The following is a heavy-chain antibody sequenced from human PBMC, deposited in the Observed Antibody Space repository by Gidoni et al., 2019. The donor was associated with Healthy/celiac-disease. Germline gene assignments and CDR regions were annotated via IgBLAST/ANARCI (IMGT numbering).Heavy chain of an antibody. CDR2: IYTSGST. CDR1: GGSISSGSYY. J-gene: IGHJ4*02. V-gene: IGHV4-61*02. Sequence: QVQLQESGPGLVKPSQTLSLTCTVSGGSISSGSYYWSWIRQPAGKGLEWIGRIYTSGSTNYNPSLKSRVTISVDTSKNQFSLKLSSVTAADTAVYYCARGLIDDGLDYWGQGTLVTVSS. CDR3: ARGLIDDGLDY. D-gene: IGHD1-1*01.